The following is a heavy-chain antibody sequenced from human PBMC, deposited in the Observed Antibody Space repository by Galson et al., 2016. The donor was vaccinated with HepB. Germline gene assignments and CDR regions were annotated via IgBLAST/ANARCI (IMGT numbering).Heavy chain of an antibody. CDR1: GGIFRRHA. CDR2: IIPIYGTT. V-gene: IGHV1-69*13. Sequence: SVKVSCKASGGIFRRHAISWVRQAPGQGLEWMGGIIPIYGTTNYAQKFKGRVSITADESTRKAYMELSSLTSEDTALYYCARGGDSSGWYEILLWGQGTLVTVSS. J-gene: IGHJ4*02. CDR3: ARGGDSSGWYEILL. D-gene: IGHD6-19*01.